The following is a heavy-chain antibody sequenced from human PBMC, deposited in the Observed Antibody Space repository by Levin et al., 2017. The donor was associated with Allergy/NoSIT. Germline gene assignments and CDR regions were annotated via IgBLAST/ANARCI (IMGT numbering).Heavy chain of an antibody. Sequence: SQTLSLTCTVSGGSFITSSYFWAWIRQPPGKGLEWLGSIYYSGTTYYNPSLKSRLTISIDTSTNQFSLKLRSVTAADTDVYYCARHTALLWFEELVFGSWGQGNLVAVSS. D-gene: IGHD3-10*01. CDR3: ARHTALLWFEELVFGS. CDR1: GGSFITSSYF. CDR2: IYYSGTT. V-gene: IGHV4-39*01. J-gene: IGHJ4*02.